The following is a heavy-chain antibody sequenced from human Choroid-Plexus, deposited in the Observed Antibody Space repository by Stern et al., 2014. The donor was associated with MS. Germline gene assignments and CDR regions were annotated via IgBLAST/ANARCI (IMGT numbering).Heavy chain of an antibody. CDR1: GFTFGSCA. CDR3: AKHPHSLTYFFDH. V-gene: IGHV3-30*18. D-gene: IGHD2-21*01. CDR2: VSYSVSNK. Sequence: VQLVESGGGVVQPGRPLRLSCVASGFTFGSCAMHWVRQAPGKGLEWVAGVSYSVSNKYYASSFYSRFTISLATSHNTLYMQILLLSPDYTAFYYCAKHPHSLTYFFDHWGQGSLVTVSS. J-gene: IGHJ5*02.